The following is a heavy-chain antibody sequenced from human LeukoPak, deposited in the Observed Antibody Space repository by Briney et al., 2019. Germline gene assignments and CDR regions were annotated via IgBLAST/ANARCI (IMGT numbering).Heavy chain of an antibody. CDR3: ARDADYYDSSGYPLNWFDP. CDR1: GYTFTGYY. V-gene: IGHV1-18*04. CDR2: ISAYNGNT. Sequence: GASVKVSCKASGYTFTGYYMHWVRQAPGQGLEWMGWISAYNGNTNYAQKLQGRVTMTTDTSTSTAYMELRSLRSDDTAVYYCARDADYYDSSGYPLNWFDPWGQGTLVTVSS. J-gene: IGHJ5*02. D-gene: IGHD3-22*01.